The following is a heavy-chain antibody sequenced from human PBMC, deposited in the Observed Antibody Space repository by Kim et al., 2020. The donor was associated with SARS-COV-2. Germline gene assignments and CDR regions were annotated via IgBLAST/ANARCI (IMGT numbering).Heavy chain of an antibody. D-gene: IGHD3-22*01. Sequence: GGSLRLSCAASGFTFSSYSMNWVRQAPGKGLEWVSSISSSSSYIYYADSVKGRFTISRDNAKNSLYLQMNSLRAEDTAVYYCASIITMIVVDDPISDYWGQGTLVTVSS. J-gene: IGHJ4*02. CDR3: ASIITMIVVDDPISDY. CDR1: GFTFSSYS. CDR2: ISSSSSYI. V-gene: IGHV3-21*01.